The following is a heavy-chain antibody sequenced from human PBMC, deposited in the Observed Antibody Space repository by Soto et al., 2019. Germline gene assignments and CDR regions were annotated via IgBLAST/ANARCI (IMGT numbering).Heavy chain of an antibody. CDR2: ISWNSGSI. CDR1: GFTFDDYA. Sequence: GGSLRLSCAASGFTFDDYALHWVRQAPGKGLEWVSGISWNSGSIGYADSVKGRFTISRDNAKNSLYLQMNSLRPEDTALYFCAKEEYSTSAYYYYYYMDVWGKGTTVTVSS. D-gene: IGHD6-6*01. J-gene: IGHJ6*03. CDR3: AKEEYSTSAYYYYYYMDV. V-gene: IGHV3-9*01.